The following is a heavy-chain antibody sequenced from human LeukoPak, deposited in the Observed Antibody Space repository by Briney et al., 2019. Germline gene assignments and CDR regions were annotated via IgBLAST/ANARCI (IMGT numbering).Heavy chain of an antibody. D-gene: IGHD6-6*01. CDR3: AKDGIKYSSSGYFDY. CDR1: GFTVSSNY. V-gene: IGHV3-66*01. Sequence: GGSLRLSCAASGFTVSSNYMSWVRQAPGKGLEWVSVIYSGGSTYYADSVKGRFTISRDNSKNTLYLQMNSLRAEDTAVYYCAKDGIKYSSSGYFDYWGQGTLVTVSS. CDR2: IYSGGST. J-gene: IGHJ4*02.